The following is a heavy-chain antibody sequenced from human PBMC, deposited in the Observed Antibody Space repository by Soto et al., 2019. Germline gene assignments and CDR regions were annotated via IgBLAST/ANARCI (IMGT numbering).Heavy chain of an antibody. V-gene: IGHV3-74*01. D-gene: IGHD6-19*01. J-gene: IGHJ4*02. CDR2: INSDGSST. Sequence: GGSLLPSCAASGSPLSSYWMDSVRQAPGKGLVWVSRINSDGSSTSYADSVKGRFTISRDNAKNTLYLQMNSLRAEDTAVYYCARATVVGRLLVDTFDYWGQGT. CDR3: ARATVVGRLLVDTFDY. CDR1: GSPLSSYW.